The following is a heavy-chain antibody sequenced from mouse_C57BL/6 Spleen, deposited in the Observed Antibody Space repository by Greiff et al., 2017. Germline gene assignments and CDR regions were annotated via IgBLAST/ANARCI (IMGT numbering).Heavy chain of an antibody. Sequence: EVKLVESEGGLVQPGSSMKLSCTASGFTFSDYYMAWVRQVPEKGLEWVANINYDGSSTYYLDSLKSRFIISRDNAKNILYLQMSSLKSEDTATYYCARAAYGNYGFDYWGQGTTLTVSS. CDR1: GFTFSDYY. CDR3: ARAAYGNYGFDY. D-gene: IGHD2-1*01. J-gene: IGHJ2*01. CDR2: INYDGSST. V-gene: IGHV5-16*01.